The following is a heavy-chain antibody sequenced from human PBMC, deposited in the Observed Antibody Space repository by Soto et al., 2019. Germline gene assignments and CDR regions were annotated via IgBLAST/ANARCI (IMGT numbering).Heavy chain of an antibody. Sequence: EMQLLESGGGLVQPGGSLRLSCVVSGFTFSNYGVTWVRQAPGKGLEWVCGVSGGSGVTHYTDSVKGRFTISGDDSKNTVYLQVNSLRGEDTAVYYCTGRNGYGDLWGQGTLVTVSS. V-gene: IGHV3-23*01. CDR2: VSGGSGVT. J-gene: IGHJ5*02. CDR3: TGRNGYGDL. D-gene: IGHD4-17*01. CDR1: GFTFSNYG.